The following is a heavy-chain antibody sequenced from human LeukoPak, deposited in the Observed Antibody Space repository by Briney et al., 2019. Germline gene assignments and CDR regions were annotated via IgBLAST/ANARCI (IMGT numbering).Heavy chain of an antibody. V-gene: IGHV4-31*03. J-gene: IGHJ4*02. D-gene: IGHD3-10*01. Sequence: PSETLSLTCTVSGGSISSGGYYWSWIRQHPGKGLEWIGYIYYSGSTYYNPSLKSRVTISVDTSENQFSLKLSSVTAADTAVYYCARAPITMVRGPPDYWGQGTLVTVSS. CDR2: IYYSGST. CDR1: GGSISSGGYY. CDR3: ARAPITMVRGPPDY.